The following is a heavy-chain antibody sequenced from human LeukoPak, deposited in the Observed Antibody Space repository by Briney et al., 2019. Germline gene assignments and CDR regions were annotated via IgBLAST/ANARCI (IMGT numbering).Heavy chain of an antibody. V-gene: IGHV1-8*01. CDR1: GYTFTSYD. Sequence: ASVKVSCKASGYTFTSYDISWVRQATGQGLEWMGWMNPNSGNTGYAQKFQGRVTMTRNTSISTAYMELSSLRSEDTAVYYCASYSGSYRDFDYWGQGTLVTVSS. CDR3: ASYSGSYRDFDY. D-gene: IGHD1-26*01. CDR2: MNPNSGNT. J-gene: IGHJ4*02.